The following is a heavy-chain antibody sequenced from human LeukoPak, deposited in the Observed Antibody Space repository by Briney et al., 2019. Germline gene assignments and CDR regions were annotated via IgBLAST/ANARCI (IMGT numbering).Heavy chain of an antibody. CDR3: ARDPTQLWSANYFDP. D-gene: IGHD5-18*01. CDR2: IFTNETT. CDR1: GGSVSGFY. V-gene: IGHV4-4*07. Sequence: PSETLSLTCAVSGGSVSGFYWSWIRQSAAEGLEWIGRIFTNETTNYNPSLGSRATMSIDTSKNQFSLTLRSVTAADSAVYYCARDPTQLWSANYFDPWGPGTPVTVSS. J-gene: IGHJ5*02.